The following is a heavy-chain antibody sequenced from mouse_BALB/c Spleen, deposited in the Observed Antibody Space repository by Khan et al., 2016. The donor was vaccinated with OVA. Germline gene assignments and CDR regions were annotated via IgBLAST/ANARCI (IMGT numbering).Heavy chain of an antibody. D-gene: IGHD1-1*02. Sequence: VQLQQSGPEVVKPGASVKMSCKASGYTFTSYVMHWVKQKPGQGLEWIGYIYPFNDATKFNEKFNGKATLTSDKSSSTAYMELSSLTSEDSAVYYCAPGGSYCVSFVYWGQGTLVTVSA. J-gene: IGHJ3*01. CDR1: GYTFTSYV. CDR3: APGGSYCVSFVY. CDR2: IYPFNDAT. V-gene: IGHV1S136*01.